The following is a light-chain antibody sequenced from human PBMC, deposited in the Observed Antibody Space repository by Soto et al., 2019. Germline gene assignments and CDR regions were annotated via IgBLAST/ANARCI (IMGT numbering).Light chain of an antibody. Sequence: EIVMTPSPATLSVSPGERATLSCRASQSVSGNLAWYQQKPGQAPRLLIYGASTRATGIPARFSGSGSGTEFTLTISSMQSEDFAVYYCQQYNNWPRITFGQGTRLEIK. V-gene: IGKV3-15*01. CDR2: GAS. CDR3: QQYNNWPRIT. CDR1: QSVSGN. J-gene: IGKJ5*01.